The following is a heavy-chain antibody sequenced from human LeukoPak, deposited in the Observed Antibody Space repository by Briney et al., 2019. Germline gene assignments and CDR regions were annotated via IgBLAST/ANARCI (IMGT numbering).Heavy chain of an antibody. CDR1: GYTFTELS. D-gene: IGHD3-10*01. CDR2: FDPEDGET. J-gene: IGHJ5*02. Sequence: ASVKVSCKASGYTFTELSMHWVRQAPGKGLEWMGGFDPEDGETIYAQKFQGRVTMTEDTSTDTAYMELSSLRSEDTAVYYCATGAPFYMVRGVSNWFDPWGQGTLVTVSS. CDR3: ATGAPFYMVRGVSNWFDP. V-gene: IGHV1-24*01.